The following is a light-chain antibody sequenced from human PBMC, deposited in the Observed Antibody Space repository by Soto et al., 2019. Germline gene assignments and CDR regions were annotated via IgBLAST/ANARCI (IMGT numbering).Light chain of an antibody. CDR3: QQSFSTPRT. Sequence: DIQMTQSPSSLSASVGDRVTISCRASQTINTYVNWYLQKPGKAPKLLIYAASSLHSGVPSRFSGCGSGTYFTLTISSLQPEDFATYYCQQSFSTPRTFGQGTKVEIK. J-gene: IGKJ1*01. V-gene: IGKV1-39*01. CDR1: QTINTY. CDR2: AAS.